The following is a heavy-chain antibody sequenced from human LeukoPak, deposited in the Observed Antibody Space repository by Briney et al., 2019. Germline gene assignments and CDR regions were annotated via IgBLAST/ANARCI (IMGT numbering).Heavy chain of an antibody. CDR3: ARWRSLQSEFDL. V-gene: IGHV3-7*01. CDR2: IKQDDSQK. CDR1: GGSISSSNW. J-gene: IGHJ4*02. Sequence: GTLSLTCAVSGGSISSSNWWSWVRQAPGKGLGWVAHIKQDDSQKYYVDSVKGRFTISRDNAKNSLYLQMNSLRAEDTAVYYCARWRSLQSEFDLWGQGTLVTVSS. D-gene: IGHD3-3*01.